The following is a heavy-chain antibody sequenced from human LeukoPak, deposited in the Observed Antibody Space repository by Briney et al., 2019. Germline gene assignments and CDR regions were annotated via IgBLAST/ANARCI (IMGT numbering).Heavy chain of an antibody. D-gene: IGHD2-15*01. J-gene: IGHJ4*02. Sequence: ASVKVSCKASGYTFTGYYMHWVRQAPGQGLEWMGWINPNSGGTNYAQKFQGRVTMTRDTSISTAYMELSRLRSDDTAVYYCSRDSGYCSGGSCWYFDFWGQGTLVTVSA. V-gene: IGHV1-2*02. CDR2: INPNSGGT. CDR3: SRDSGYCSGGSCWYFDF. CDR1: GYTFTGYY.